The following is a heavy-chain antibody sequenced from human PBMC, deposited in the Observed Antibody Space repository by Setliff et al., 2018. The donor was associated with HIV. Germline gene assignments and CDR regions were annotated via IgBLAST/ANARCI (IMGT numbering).Heavy chain of an antibody. CDR1: GGSISSYH. D-gene: IGHD3-22*01. CDR2: IYTSGST. Sequence: SETLSLTCTVSGGSISSYHWSWIRQPPGKGLEWIGYIYTSGSTNYNPSLKSRVTISVDTSKNQFSLKLSSATAADTAVYYCARGLSFYDPGGFDYWGQGTLVTVSS. CDR3: ARGLSFYDPGGFDY. J-gene: IGHJ4*02. V-gene: IGHV4-4*09.